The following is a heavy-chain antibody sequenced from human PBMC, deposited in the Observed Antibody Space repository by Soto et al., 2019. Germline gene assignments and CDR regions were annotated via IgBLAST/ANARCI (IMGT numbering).Heavy chain of an antibody. D-gene: IGHD1-1*01. CDR2: IKSKTDGGAR. CDR3: VEGWNDF. V-gene: IGHV3-15*01. J-gene: IGHJ4*02. Sequence: EVQLVESGGDLVEPVGSLRLSCVTSGFMFSSAWMSWVRQAPGKGLEWVGRIKSKTDGGARDYAAPGNGRFSISRYEATSTLYLQMKRARAEDTALYYCVEGWNDFWGQGTLVTVSS. CDR1: GFMFSSAW.